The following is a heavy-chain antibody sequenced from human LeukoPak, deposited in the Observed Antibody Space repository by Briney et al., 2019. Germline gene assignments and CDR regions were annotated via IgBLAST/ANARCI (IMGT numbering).Heavy chain of an antibody. CDR3: ARDPQGYSSSWFDY. CDR1: GFTFSSYS. CDR2: ISSGSSYI. Sequence: GGSLRLSCAASGFTFSSYSMNWVRQAPGKGLEWVSSISSGSSYIYYADSVKGRFTISRDNAKNSLYLQMNSLRAEDTAVYYCARDPQGYSSSWFDYWGQGTLVTVSS. J-gene: IGHJ4*02. V-gene: IGHV3-21*01. D-gene: IGHD6-13*01.